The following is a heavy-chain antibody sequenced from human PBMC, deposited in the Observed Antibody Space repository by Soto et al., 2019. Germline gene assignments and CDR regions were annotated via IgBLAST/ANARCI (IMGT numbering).Heavy chain of an antibody. J-gene: IGHJ6*02. V-gene: IGHV4-61*01. CDR3: ARGPCGGSCYSNYYYGMDV. Sequence: QVQLQESGPGLVKPSETLSLTCTVSGGSVSSGSYYWSWIRQPPGKGLEWIGDIYYSGSTNYNPSLKSRVTISVDTSKNQFSLKLSSVTAADTAVYYCARGPCGGSCYSNYYYGMDVWGQGTTVTVSS. CDR1: GGSVSSGSYY. CDR2: IYYSGST. D-gene: IGHD2-15*01.